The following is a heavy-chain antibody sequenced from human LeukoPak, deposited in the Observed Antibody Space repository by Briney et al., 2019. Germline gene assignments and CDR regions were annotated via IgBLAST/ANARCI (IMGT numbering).Heavy chain of an antibody. V-gene: IGHV1-3*01. CDR3: ARGSSSGIDY. D-gene: IGHD6-6*01. CDR2: INAGNGNT. J-gene: IGHJ4*02. Sequence: ASVKVSCKASGYTFTTYTIHWVRQAPGQRLEWMGWINAGNGNTKYSQKFQGRVTITRDTSASTAYMELSSLRSENTAVYYCARGSSSGIDYWGQGTLVTVSS. CDR1: GYTFTTYT.